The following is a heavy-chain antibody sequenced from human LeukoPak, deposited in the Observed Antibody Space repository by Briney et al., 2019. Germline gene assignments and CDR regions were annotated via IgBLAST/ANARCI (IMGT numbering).Heavy chain of an antibody. CDR2: YSGST. V-gene: IGHV4-39*01. CDR1: GGSISSSSYY. J-gene: IGHJ2*01. D-gene: IGHD3-22*01. Sequence: SETLSLTCTVSGGSISSSSYYWAWIRQPPGKGLEYIGSYSGSTYHNPSLKSRVTISVDTSKKQFSLKLSSVTAADTAVYYCASRITMRVSLGFFGLWGRGTLVTVSS. CDR3: ASRITMRVSLGFFGL.